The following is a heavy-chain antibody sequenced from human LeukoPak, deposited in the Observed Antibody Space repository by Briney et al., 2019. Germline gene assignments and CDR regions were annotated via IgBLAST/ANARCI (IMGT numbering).Heavy chain of an antibody. D-gene: IGHD3-10*01. V-gene: IGHV3-23*01. CDR2: INGGGRST. J-gene: IGHJ4*02. CDR1: GFTFNTYA. Sequence: GGSLRLSCAASGFTFNTYAMSWVRQAPGKGLEWLSGINGGGRSTYYADSVKGRFTISRDNSQNTLYLQMNSLRAEDTAIYYCAKDRSESGSYYPDYWGQGTLVTVSS. CDR3: AKDRSESGSYYPDY.